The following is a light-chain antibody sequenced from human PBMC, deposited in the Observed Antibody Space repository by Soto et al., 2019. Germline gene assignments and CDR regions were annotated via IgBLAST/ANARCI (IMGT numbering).Light chain of an antibody. CDR1: QSVSSSY. V-gene: IGKV3-20*01. CDR2: GAS. Sequence: EIVLTQSPGTLSLSPGERATLSCRASQSVSSSYLAWYQQKSGQAPRLLIYGASSRATGIPDRFSGSGSGTDFTLTISRLEPEDFAVYYCQQYGSSPGITFGQGTRLEIK. CDR3: QQYGSSPGIT. J-gene: IGKJ5*01.